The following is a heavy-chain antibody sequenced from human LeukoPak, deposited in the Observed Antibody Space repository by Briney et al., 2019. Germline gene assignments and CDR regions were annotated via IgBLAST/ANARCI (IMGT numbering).Heavy chain of an antibody. CDR2: IIPILGIA. D-gene: IGHD5-18*01. CDR1: GGTFSSYA. Sequence: GSSVKVSCKASGGTFSSYAISWVRQAPGQGLEWMGRIIPILGIANYAQKFQGRVTITADKSTSTAYMELSSLRSEDTAVYYCASAVLDVDTAMADEPAYYYYGMDVWGQGTTVTVSS. V-gene: IGHV1-69*04. J-gene: IGHJ6*02. CDR3: ASAVLDVDTAMADEPAYYYYGMDV.